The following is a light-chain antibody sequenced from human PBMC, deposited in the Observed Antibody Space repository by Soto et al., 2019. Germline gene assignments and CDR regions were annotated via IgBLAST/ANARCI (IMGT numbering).Light chain of an antibody. V-gene: IGKV3D-20*02. CDR1: QSVSSSY. J-gene: IGKJ4*01. CDR2: GAS. CDR3: QQRSKWPIT. Sequence: EIVLTQSPGTLSLSPGERATLSSRASQSVSSSYLAWYQQKPGQAPRLLIYGASSRATGIPDRFSGSGSGTDFTLTISSLEPEDFAVYYCQQRSKWPITFGGGTKVDNK.